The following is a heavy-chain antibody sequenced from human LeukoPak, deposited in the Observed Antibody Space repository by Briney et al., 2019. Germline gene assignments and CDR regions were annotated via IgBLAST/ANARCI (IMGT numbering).Heavy chain of an antibody. CDR3: ARRYSSSNNWFDP. CDR2: IIPIFGTA. V-gene: IGHV1-69*05. J-gene: IGHJ5*02. Sequence: SVKVSCKASGGTFSSYAISWVRQAPGQGLEWMGVIIPIFGTANYAQKFQGRVTITTDESTSTAYMELSSLRSEDTAVYYCARRYSSSNNWFDPWGQGTLVTVSS. D-gene: IGHD6-13*01. CDR1: GGTFSSYA.